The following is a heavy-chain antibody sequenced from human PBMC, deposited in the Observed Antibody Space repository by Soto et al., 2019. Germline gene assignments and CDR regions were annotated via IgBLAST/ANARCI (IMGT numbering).Heavy chain of an antibody. D-gene: IGHD1-26*01. CDR3: ATYSGNYERYGVYYGMDV. CDR2: ISGSGGST. Sequence: GGSLRLSCAVSGFSVSNYEMNWVRQAPGKGLEWVSSISGSGGSTYYADSVKGRFTISRDNSKNTLYLQMNSLRAEDTAVYYCATYSGNYERYGVYYGMDVWGQGTTVTVSS. CDR1: GFSVSNYE. J-gene: IGHJ6*02. V-gene: IGHV3-23*01.